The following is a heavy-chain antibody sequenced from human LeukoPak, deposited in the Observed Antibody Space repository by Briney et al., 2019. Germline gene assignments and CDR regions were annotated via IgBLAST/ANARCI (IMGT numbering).Heavy chain of an antibody. V-gene: IGHV3-33*01. CDR3: AGDGNYFDTTPNWFDT. J-gene: IGHJ5*02. Sequence: SGGSLRLSCAASGFTFRTYGMHWVRQTPGKGLEWVAFLWFDGSHQYYADSVRGRFIISRDNSNNTLYLQMNSLRADDTAVYYCAGDGNYFDTTPNWFDTWGQGTLVTVSS. CDR1: GFTFRTYG. CDR2: LWFDGSHQ. D-gene: IGHD3-22*01.